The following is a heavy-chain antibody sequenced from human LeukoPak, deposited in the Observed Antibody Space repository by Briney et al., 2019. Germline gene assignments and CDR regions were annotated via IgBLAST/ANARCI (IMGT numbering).Heavy chain of an antibody. V-gene: IGHV4-4*09. CDR1: GGSISSYY. CDR3: ARGTDFWSGYLASTYYMDV. Sequence: SETLSLTCTVAGGSISSYYWSWIRQPPGKGLEWIGYIYTSGSTNYNPSLKSRVTISVDTSKNQFSLKLSSVAAADTAVYYCARGTDFWSGYLASTYYMDVWGKGTTVTVSS. D-gene: IGHD3-3*01. CDR2: IYTSGST. J-gene: IGHJ6*03.